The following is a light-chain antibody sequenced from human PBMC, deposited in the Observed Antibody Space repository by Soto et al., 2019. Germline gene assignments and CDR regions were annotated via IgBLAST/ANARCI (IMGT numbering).Light chain of an antibody. J-gene: IGKJ2*01. CDR2: GAS. V-gene: IGKV3-15*01. Sequence: EIVMTQSPATLSVSPGERATLSCRASQSVSDNLAWYQQKPGQAPRLLIYGASTRATGIPARFSGSGSGTEFTLTISSLQSEDFAVYYCQQSNNWPYTLGQGTKLYIK. CDR1: QSVSDN. CDR3: QQSNNWPYT.